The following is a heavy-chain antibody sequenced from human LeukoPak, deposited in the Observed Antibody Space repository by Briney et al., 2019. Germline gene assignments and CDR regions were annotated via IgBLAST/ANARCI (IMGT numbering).Heavy chain of an antibody. Sequence: ASVKVSCKASGGTFSSYAISWVRQAPGQGLEWMGGIIPIFGTANYAQKFQGRVTITADKSTSTAYMELSSLRSEDTAVYYCASPNQWLAYYYYGMDVWGQGTTVTVSS. J-gene: IGHJ6*02. CDR3: ASPNQWLAYYYYGMDV. V-gene: IGHV1-69*06. CDR2: IIPIFGTA. D-gene: IGHD6-19*01. CDR1: GGTFSSYA.